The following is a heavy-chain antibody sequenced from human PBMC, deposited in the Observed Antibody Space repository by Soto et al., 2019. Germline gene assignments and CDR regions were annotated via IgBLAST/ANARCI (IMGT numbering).Heavy chain of an antibody. CDR2: IYYNGNT. J-gene: IGHJ4*02. CDR3: ARSTRGGDYYFDS. Sequence: PSETLSLTCTVSGGSISSVGYYWNWIRQHPGKGLEWIGYIYYNGNTYNNPSLRSRITISVETSKNQFSLNLTSVTAADTALYYCARSTRGGDYYFDSWGQGSLVTVSS. D-gene: IGHD2-2*01. CDR1: GGSISSVGYY. V-gene: IGHV4-31*03.